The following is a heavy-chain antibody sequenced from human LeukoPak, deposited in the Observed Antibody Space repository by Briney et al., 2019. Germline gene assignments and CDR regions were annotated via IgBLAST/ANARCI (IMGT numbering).Heavy chain of an antibody. V-gene: IGHV4-59*11. D-gene: IGHD3-22*01. CDR3: ARGRDYDSSGNYLSYYYMDV. Sequence: SETLSLTCTVSGGSISSHYWSWIRQPPGKGLEWVGYIYYSGSTNYNPSLKSRVTMSVDTSKNQFSLKLSSVTAADTAVYYCARGRDYDSSGNYLSYYYMDVWGKGTTVTVSS. CDR2: IYYSGST. CDR1: GGSISSHY. J-gene: IGHJ6*03.